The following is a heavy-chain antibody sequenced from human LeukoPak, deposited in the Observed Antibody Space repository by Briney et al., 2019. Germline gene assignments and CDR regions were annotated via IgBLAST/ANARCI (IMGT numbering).Heavy chain of an antibody. V-gene: IGHV1-18*01. CDR3: ARLGLRVVAARRAIDY. CDR2: ISAYNGNT. J-gene: IGHJ4*02. CDR1: GYTFTSYG. Sequence: GASVKVSCKASGYTFTSYGINWVRQAPGQGLEWMGWISAYNGNTNYAQKLQGRVTMTTDTSTSTAYMELRSLRSDDTAVYYCARLGLRVVAARRAIDYWGQGTLVTVSS. D-gene: IGHD6-6*01.